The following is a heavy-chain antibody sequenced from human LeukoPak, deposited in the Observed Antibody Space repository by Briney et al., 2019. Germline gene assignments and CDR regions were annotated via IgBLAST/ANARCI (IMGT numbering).Heavy chain of an antibody. V-gene: IGHV3-48*01. CDR1: GFTFSSYS. Sequence: GGSLRLSCAASGFTFSSYSMNWVRQAPGKGLEWVSYISSSSSTIYYADSVKGRFTISRDNAKNSLYLQMNSLRAEDSAVYYCARDWAYCSSTSCYIYYYYMDVWGKGTTVTVSS. J-gene: IGHJ6*03. CDR3: ARDWAYCSSTSCYIYYYYMDV. D-gene: IGHD2-2*02. CDR2: ISSSSSTI.